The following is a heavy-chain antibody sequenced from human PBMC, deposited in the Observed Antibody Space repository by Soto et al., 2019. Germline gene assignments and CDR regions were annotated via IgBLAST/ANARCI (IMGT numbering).Heavy chain of an antibody. D-gene: IGHD3-3*01. V-gene: IGHV4-59*08. CDR3: ARVFWSYTDYYYYYMDV. CDR2: IYYSGST. CDR1: GGSISIYY. J-gene: IGHJ6*03. Sequence: SETLSLTCTVSGGSISIYYWSWIRQPPGKGLEWIGYIYYSGSTNYNPSLKSRVTISVDTSKNQFSLKLSSVTAADTAVYYCARVFWSYTDYYYYYMDVWGKGTTVTVSS.